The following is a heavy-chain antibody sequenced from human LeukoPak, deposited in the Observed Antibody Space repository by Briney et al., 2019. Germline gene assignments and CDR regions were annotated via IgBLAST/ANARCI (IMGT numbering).Heavy chain of an antibody. CDR1: GFTFSSYG. CDR2: IWYGGSNK. V-gene: IGHV3-33*01. CDR3: ARDLGRFLEWLQV. Sequence: GRSLRLSCAASGFTFSSYGMHWVRQAPGKGLDWVAVIWYGGSNKYYADSVKGRFTISGDNSKNTLYLQMNSLRAEDTAVYYCARDLGRFLEWLQVWGQGTTVTVSS. J-gene: IGHJ6*02. D-gene: IGHD3-3*01.